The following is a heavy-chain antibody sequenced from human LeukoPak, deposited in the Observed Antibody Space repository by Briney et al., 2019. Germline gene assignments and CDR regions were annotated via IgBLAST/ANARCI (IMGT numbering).Heavy chain of an antibody. J-gene: IGHJ4*02. V-gene: IGHV4-39*07. CDR1: GGSISSSSYY. D-gene: IGHD5-18*01. CDR3: ASGYSYGFFGY. Sequence: PSETLSLTCTVSGGSISSSSYYWGWIRQPPGKGLEWIGEINHSGSTNYNPSLKSRVTISVDTSKNQFSLKLSSVTAADMAVYYCASGYSYGFFGYWGQGTLVTVSS. CDR2: INHSGST.